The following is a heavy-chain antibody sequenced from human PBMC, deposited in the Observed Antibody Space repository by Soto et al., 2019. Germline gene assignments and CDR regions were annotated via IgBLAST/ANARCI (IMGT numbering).Heavy chain of an antibody. CDR2: FDREDGET. CDR1: GYFLTALS. D-gene: IGHD1-26*01. J-gene: IGHJ4*02. Sequence: ASVKVSCKVSGYFLTALSIHWVRQAPGKGLEWMGGFDREDGETIYAQKLQGRVTMTEDTSTDSAYMELSSLTSEDTAIYYCAHGEGIVKSIVYFDSWGQGTLVTSPQ. V-gene: IGHV1-24*01. CDR3: AHGEGIVKSIVYFDS.